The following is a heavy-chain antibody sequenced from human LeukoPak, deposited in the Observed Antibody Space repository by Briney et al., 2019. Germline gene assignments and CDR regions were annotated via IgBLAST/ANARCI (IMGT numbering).Heavy chain of an antibody. V-gene: IGHV4-34*01. D-gene: IGHD3-10*01. CDR3: ARRSITMVRGLRSYYYYYYMDV. J-gene: IGHJ6*03. CDR2: INHSGST. CDR1: GGSFSGYY. Sequence: SETLSLTCAVYGGSFSGYYWSWIRQPPGKGLEWIGEINHSGSTNYNPSLKSRVTISVDTSKNQFSLKLSSVTAADTAVYYCARRSITMVRGLRSYYYYYYMDVWGKGTTVTISS.